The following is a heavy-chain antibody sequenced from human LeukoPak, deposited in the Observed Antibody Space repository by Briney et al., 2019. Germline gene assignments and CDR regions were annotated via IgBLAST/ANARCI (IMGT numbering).Heavy chain of an antibody. J-gene: IGHJ4*02. Sequence: GGSLRLSCAASGFTFDDYAMHWVRQAPGKGLEWVSGISWNSGSIGYADSVKGRFTISRDNAKNSLYLQMNSLRAEDTALYYCAKVGLYGTLTGYYDYWGQGTLVTVSS. V-gene: IGHV3-9*01. CDR3: AKVGLYGTLTGYYDY. D-gene: IGHD3-9*01. CDR1: GFTFDDYA. CDR2: ISWNSGSI.